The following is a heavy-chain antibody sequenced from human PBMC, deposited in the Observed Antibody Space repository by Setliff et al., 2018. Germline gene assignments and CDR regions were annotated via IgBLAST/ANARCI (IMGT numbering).Heavy chain of an antibody. CDR3: VREGVDSRSSTDYRCYMDV. V-gene: IGHV1-69*05. CDR2: TIPMFGTT. CDR1: GATFSSHG. J-gene: IGHJ6*03. D-gene: IGHD3-22*01. Sequence: SVKVSCKASGATFSSHGISWVRQAPGQGLEWMGGTIPMFGTTEYAQKFQGRLTIITDESTNTAFMQLSSLRSDDTAVYYCVREGVDSRSSTDYRCYMDVWDKGTTVTVSS.